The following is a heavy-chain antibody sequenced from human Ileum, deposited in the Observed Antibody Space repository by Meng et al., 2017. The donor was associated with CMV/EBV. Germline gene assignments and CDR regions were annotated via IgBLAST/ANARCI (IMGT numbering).Heavy chain of an antibody. Sequence: GESLKISCAASGFTFSSFSLHWVRHPPGRGLEWVALMSYDGNFHYNADSVKGRFTISRDNSKNTLYLQMNSLSAEDTAVYYCVRDVGETTVPLYYFDNWGQGTLVTVSS. V-gene: IGHV3-30-3*01. CDR3: VRDVGETTVPLYYFDN. CDR2: MSYDGNFH. D-gene: IGHD4-11*01. CDR1: GFTFSSFS. J-gene: IGHJ4*02.